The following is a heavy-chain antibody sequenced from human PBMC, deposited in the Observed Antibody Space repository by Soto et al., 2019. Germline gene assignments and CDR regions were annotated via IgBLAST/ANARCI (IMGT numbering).Heavy chain of an antibody. Sequence: QVQLQESGPGLVKPSETLSLTCAVSGGSLTGQHWSWIRQPPGKGLEWICQIVNSGIARYNPSLQSRVAISIASPKTHFALRLSSVTAADTAVYYCASYIEGNGGRGSWGQGHLVTVSS. CDR2: IVNSGIA. CDR3: ASYIEGNGGRGS. CDR1: GGSLTGQH. V-gene: IGHV4-4*09. J-gene: IGHJ4*02. D-gene: IGHD4-17*01.